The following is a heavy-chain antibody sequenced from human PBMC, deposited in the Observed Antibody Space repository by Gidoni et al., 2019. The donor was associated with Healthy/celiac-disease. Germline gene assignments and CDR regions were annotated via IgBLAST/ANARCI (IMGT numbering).Heavy chain of an antibody. V-gene: IGHV3-9*01. Sequence: DVQIVAAGGGLVQPVSSLRLSCAAPGFTFAGYAMRGGRLAPGKGLECVSGIIWNSGSIGYADSGKVRFTISRDNARNSLYLQMNSLSAEYTSLYYCAKDRSKGAPRSFDIWGQGTMVTVSS. CDR1: GFTFAGYA. J-gene: IGHJ3*02. CDR2: IIWNSGSI. CDR3: AKDRSKGAPRSFDI.